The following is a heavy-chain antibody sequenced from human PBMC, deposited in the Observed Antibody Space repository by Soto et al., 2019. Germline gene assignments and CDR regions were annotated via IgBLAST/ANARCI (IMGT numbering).Heavy chain of an antibody. J-gene: IGHJ2*01. CDR1: GFTFSDYY. V-gene: IGHV3-11*01. Sequence: QVQLVESGGGLGKPGGSLRLSCAASGFTFSDYYMSWIRQAPGKGLEWLSHISMSGSIIKYTDSVKGRFTISRDNAKNSLYLQMNSLRVEDTAVYYCARGGSLRPFDLWGRGTLVTVSS. D-gene: IGHD6-13*01. CDR2: ISMSGSII. CDR3: ARGGSLRPFDL.